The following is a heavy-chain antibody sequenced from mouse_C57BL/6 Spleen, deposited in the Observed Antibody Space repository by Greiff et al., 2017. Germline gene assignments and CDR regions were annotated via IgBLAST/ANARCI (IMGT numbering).Heavy chain of an antibody. CDR3: ARPPGSSGYVGY. Sequence: QVQLQQPGAELVKPGASVKLSCKASGYTFTSYWMHWVKQRPGQGLEWIGMIHPNSGSTNYNEKFKSKATLTVDKSSSTAYMQLSSLTSEDSAVXYCARPPGSSGYVGYWGQGTTLTVSS. J-gene: IGHJ2*01. V-gene: IGHV1-64*01. CDR1: GYTFTSYW. CDR2: IHPNSGST. D-gene: IGHD3-2*02.